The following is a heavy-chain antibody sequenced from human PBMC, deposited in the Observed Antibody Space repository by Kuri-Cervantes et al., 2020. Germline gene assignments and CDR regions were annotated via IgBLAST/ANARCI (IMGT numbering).Heavy chain of an antibody. CDR1: GGTFSSYA. CDR2: IIPIFGTA. V-gene: IGHV1-69*13. D-gene: IGHD5-12*01. CDR3: ARDPGYSGYDWTLDY. Sequence: SVKVSCKASGGTFSSYAISWVRQAPGQGLEWMGGIIPIFGTANYVQKFQGRVTITADESTSTAYMELSSLRSEDTAVYYCARDPGYSGYDWTLDYWGQGTLVTVSS. J-gene: IGHJ4*02.